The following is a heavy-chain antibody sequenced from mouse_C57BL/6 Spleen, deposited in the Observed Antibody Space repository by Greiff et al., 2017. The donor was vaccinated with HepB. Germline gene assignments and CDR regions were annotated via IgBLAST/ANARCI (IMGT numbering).Heavy chain of an antibody. CDR1: GFNIKDDY. CDR2: IDPENGDT. V-gene: IGHV14-4*01. Sequence: VTLKVSGAELVRPGASVKLSCTASGFNIKDDYMHWVKQRPEQGLEWIGWIDPENGDTEYASKFQGKATITADTSSNTAYLQLSSLTSEDTAVYYCTHDYDWFAYWGQGTLVTVSA. CDR3: THDYDWFAY. J-gene: IGHJ3*01. D-gene: IGHD2-4*01.